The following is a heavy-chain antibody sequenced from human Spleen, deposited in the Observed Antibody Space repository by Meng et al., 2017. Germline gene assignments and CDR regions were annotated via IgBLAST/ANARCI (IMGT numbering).Heavy chain of an antibody. CDR2: IYHGGST. D-gene: IGHD1-26*01. CDR3: ARARGSHTFDI. CDR1: DGSISSSNW. V-gene: IGHV4-4*02. Sequence: GSLRLSCAVSDGSISSSNWWTWVRQPPGKGLEWIGEIYHGGSTSYNPSLKSRVTISVDKSRNQFSLKLSSVTAADTATYYCARARGSHTFDIWGQGSMVTVSS. J-gene: IGHJ3*02.